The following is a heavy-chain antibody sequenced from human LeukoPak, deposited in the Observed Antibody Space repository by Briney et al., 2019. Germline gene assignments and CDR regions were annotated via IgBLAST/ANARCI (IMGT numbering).Heavy chain of an antibody. CDR3: ARRLTQYDCFDP. D-gene: IGHD2-2*01. J-gene: IGHJ5*02. V-gene: IGHV6-1*01. CDR1: GDSVSSNSVT. CDR2: TYYRSTWYN. Sequence: SRTLSLTCAISGDSVSSNSVTWNWIRQSPSRGLEWLGRTYYRSTWYNDYAVSVRGRITVNPDTSKNQFSLHLSSVTPEDTAVYYCARRLTQYDCFDPWGQGILVTVSS.